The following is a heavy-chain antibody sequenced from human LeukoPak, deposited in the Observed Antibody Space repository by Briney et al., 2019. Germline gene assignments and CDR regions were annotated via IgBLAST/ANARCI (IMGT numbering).Heavy chain of an antibody. J-gene: IGHJ4*02. D-gene: IGHD3-10*01. CDR1: GGSFSGYY. Sequence: SETLSLTCAVSGGSFSGYYWSWVRQPPGKGVEWIGEINHSGSTNYNPSLRSRVTISVDTSMNQFSLKMRSVTAADTADYYCARGLWFGESRPYYYDYWGQGNLVTVST. V-gene: IGHV4-34*01. CDR2: INHSGST. CDR3: ARGLWFGESRPYYYDY.